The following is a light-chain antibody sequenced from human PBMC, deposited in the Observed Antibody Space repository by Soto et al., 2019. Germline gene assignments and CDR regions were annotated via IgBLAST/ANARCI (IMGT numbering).Light chain of an antibody. CDR1: QSLDNN. Sequence: EIVMTQSPATLSVSPVERATLSCRASQSLDNNLAWYQQKPGQAPRLLIYAASARATGIPARFSGSGSGTEFSLTISSLQSEDFAIYYCQQYDNWLPLTFGGGTKVDIK. CDR2: AAS. J-gene: IGKJ4*01. V-gene: IGKV3-15*01. CDR3: QQYDNWLPLT.